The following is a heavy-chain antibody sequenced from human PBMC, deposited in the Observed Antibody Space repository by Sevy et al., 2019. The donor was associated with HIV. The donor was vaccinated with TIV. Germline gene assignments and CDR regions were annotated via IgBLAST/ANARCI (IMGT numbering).Heavy chain of an antibody. CDR2: ISSTPGYI. J-gene: IGHJ3*01. D-gene: IGHD4-17*01. CDR1: GFSFSSYA. V-gene: IGHV3-21*01. Sequence: GGSLRLSCAASGFSFSSYAMNWVRLAPGKGLEWVSSISSTPGYIYYADSVKGRFTISRDNANNSLYLQMNSLRAEDTAVYYCARHTVTTIRGAFDFWGQGTMVTVSS. CDR3: ARHTVTTIRGAFDF.